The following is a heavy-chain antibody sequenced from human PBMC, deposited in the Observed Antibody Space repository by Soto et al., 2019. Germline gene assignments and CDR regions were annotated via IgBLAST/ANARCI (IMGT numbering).Heavy chain of an antibody. CDR2: LSHHSYKK. Sequence: GGALRVACAGSGFTFSDYGLHWVRQAPGKGLEWVAFLSHHSYKKYYAVSVKGRFTVSRDNSKNTLYLQMNSLRTEDTAVYYCAKDWVGGSNRYYLEYWGQGTPVTVSS. CDR3: AKDWVGGSNRYYLEY. D-gene: IGHD1-26*01. J-gene: IGHJ4*02. V-gene: IGHV3-30*18. CDR1: GFTFSDYG.